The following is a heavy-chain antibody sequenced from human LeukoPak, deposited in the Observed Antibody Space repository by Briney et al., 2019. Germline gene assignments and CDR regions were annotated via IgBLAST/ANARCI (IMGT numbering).Heavy chain of an antibody. CDR1: GYTFTSYG. Sequence: ASVKVSCKASGYTFTSYGISWVRQAPGQGLEWMGWISAYNGNTNYAQKLQGRVTMTTDTSTSTAYMELRSLGSDDTAVYYCAREPRYYDSSGYPDYWGQGTLVTVSS. CDR2: ISAYNGNT. J-gene: IGHJ4*02. CDR3: AREPRYYDSSGYPDY. V-gene: IGHV1-18*01. D-gene: IGHD3-22*01.